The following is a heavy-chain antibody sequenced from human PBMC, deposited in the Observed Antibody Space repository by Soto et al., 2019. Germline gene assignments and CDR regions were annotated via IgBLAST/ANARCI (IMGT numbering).Heavy chain of an antibody. D-gene: IGHD3-22*01. CDR1: GFTFSTYS. CDR2: ISSRSDI. CDR3: AKDYAMIVVVITLIPFDD. V-gene: IGHV3-21*04. Sequence: GGSLILSCVCSGFTFSTYSINWVRQAPGKGLEWVSSISSRSDIYYADSVKGRFTISRDNSKNTLYLQMNSLRAEDTAVYYCAKDYAMIVVVITLIPFDDWGKGTLVTV. J-gene: IGHJ4*02.